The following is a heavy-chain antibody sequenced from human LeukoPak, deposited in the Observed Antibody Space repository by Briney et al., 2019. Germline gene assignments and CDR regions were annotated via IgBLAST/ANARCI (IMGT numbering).Heavy chain of an antibody. CDR1: EFTISRYW. V-gene: IGHV3-74*01. D-gene: IGHD1/OR15-1a*01. Sequence: GGSLRLSCAASEFTISRYWTHWVRQAPGKGLVWVSNINNDGSITTYADSVKGRFTISRDNVKNTLFLQMNSLGAEDTALYYCARGWNTTPRSGFDIWGLGTMVTVSS. J-gene: IGHJ3*02. CDR3: ARGWNTTPRSGFDI. CDR2: INNDGSIT.